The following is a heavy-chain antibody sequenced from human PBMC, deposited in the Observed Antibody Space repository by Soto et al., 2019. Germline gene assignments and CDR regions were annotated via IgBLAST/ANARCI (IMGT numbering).Heavy chain of an antibody. Sequence: QVQLQQWGAGLLKPSETLSLTCDVYGGSFSGYQWTWIRQTPGKGLEWSGEINDSGNINYNPSLKSRVTILVATAKKQIYLKLSSVTAADTAVYSCARGLMLWFGELARRGGYYYYVDGWGKGTTVTVSS. CDR1: GGSFSGYQ. CDR3: ARGLMLWFGELARRGGYYYYVDG. CDR2: INDSGNI. J-gene: IGHJ6*03. V-gene: IGHV4-34*01. D-gene: IGHD3-10*01.